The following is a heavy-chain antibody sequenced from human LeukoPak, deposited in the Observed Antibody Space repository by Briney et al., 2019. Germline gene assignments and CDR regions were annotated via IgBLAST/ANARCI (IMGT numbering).Heavy chain of an antibody. Sequence: PSETLSLTCAVYGGSFSGYYWSWLRQPPGKGLEWIGEINHSGSTNYNPSLKSRVTISVDTSKNQFSLKLSSVTAADTAVYYCARGRSGGYCSGGSCYSGADYWSQGTLVTVSS. CDR2: INHSGST. CDR1: GGSFSGYY. V-gene: IGHV4-34*01. J-gene: IGHJ4*02. CDR3: ARGRSGGYCSGGSCYSGADY. D-gene: IGHD2-15*01.